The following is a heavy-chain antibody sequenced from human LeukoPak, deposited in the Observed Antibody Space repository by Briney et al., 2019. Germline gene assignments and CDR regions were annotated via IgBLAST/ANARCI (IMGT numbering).Heavy chain of an antibody. J-gene: IGHJ4*02. D-gene: IGHD3-10*01. CDR3: GKEGLWFGQPLDY. Sequence: GGSLRLSCAASGFTFSNEVMTWVRQAPGKGLEWVSGISGSGGSTHYADSVKGRFTISRDKSKNTLFLQMNSLRAEDTALYYCGKEGLWFGQPLDYWGQGTLVTVSS. CDR1: GFTFSNEV. CDR2: ISGSGGST. V-gene: IGHV3-23*01.